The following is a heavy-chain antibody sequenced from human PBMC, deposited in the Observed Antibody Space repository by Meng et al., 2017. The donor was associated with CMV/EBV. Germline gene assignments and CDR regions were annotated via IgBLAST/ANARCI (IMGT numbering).Heavy chain of an antibody. V-gene: IGHV3-15*01. D-gene: IGHD3-3*01. CDR2: IKSKTDGGTT. Sequence: GESLKISCAASGFTFSNAWMSWVRQAPGKGLEWVGRIKSKTDGGTTEYAASVKGRFTISRDDYKSIAYLQMNSLKIEDTAVYYCTRTSQHFDFWSGYWMDVWGQGTTVTVSS. J-gene: IGHJ6*02. CDR3: TRTSQHFDFWSGYWMDV. CDR1: GFTFSNAW.